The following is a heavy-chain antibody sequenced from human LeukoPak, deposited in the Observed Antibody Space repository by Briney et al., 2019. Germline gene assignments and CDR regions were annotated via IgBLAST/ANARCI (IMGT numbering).Heavy chain of an antibody. Sequence: GGSLRLSCAASGFTFSSYEMNWVRQAPGEGLGWVSYISSSGSTKYYADSVKGRFTISRDNAKNSLYLQMNSLRAEDTAVYYCAKIAAPCTYFDYWGQGTLVTVSS. D-gene: IGHD6-13*01. J-gene: IGHJ4*02. CDR2: ISSSGSTK. CDR1: GFTFSSYE. CDR3: AKIAAPCTYFDY. V-gene: IGHV3-48*03.